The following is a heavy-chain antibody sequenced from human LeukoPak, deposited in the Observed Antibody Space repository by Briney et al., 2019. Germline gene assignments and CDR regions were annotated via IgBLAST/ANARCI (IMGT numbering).Heavy chain of an antibody. V-gene: IGHV4-34*01. J-gene: IGHJ4*02. CDR1: GGSFSGYY. CDR2: INHSGST. Sequence: SETLSLTCAVYGGSFSGYYWSWIRQPPGKGLEWIGEINHSGSTNYNPSLKSRVTISVDTSKNQFSLKLSSVTAADTAVYYCARGPIGDFWGGYPIDCWGQGTLVTVSS. CDR3: ARGPIGDFWGGYPIDC. D-gene: IGHD3-3*01.